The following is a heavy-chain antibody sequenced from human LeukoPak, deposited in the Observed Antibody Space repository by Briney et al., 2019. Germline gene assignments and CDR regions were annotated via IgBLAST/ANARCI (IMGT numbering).Heavy chain of an antibody. CDR2: ISSGSSYT. CDR1: GFTFSDYY. D-gene: IGHD3-22*01. Sequence: GGSLRLSCAASGFTFSDYYMSWIRQAPGKGLEWVPYISSGSSYTNYADSLKGRFTISRDNAKNSLYLQMNSLRAEDTAVYYCALSPVPYDSSGYYYGYWGQGTLVTVSS. V-gene: IGHV3-11*06. J-gene: IGHJ4*02. CDR3: ALSPVPYDSSGYYYGY.